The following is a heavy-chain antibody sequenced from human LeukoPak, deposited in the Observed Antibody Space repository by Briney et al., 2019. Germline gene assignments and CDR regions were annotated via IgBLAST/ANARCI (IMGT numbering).Heavy chain of an antibody. CDR2: IIPIFGTA. J-gene: IGHJ5*02. CDR3: AACSGGSCYEFDP. Sequence: SVKVSCKASGGTFSSYAISWVRQAPGQGLEWMGRIIPIFGTANYAQQFQGRVTITTDESTSTAYMELSSLRSEDTAVYYCAACSGGSCYEFDPWGQGTLVTVSS. CDR1: GGTFSSYA. D-gene: IGHD2-15*01. V-gene: IGHV1-69*05.